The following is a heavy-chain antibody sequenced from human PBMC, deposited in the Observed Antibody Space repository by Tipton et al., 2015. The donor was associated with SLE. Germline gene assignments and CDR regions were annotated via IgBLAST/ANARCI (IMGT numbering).Heavy chain of an antibody. V-gene: IGHV4-31*03. CDR1: GGSISSGGYY. CDR2: IYYSGST. CDR3: ASYGGSSWGDAFDI. Sequence: TLSLTCTVSGGSISSGGYYWSWIRQHPGKGLEWIGYIYYSGSTYYNPSLKSRVTISVDTSKNQFSLKLNSVTAADTAVYYCASYGGSSWGDAFDIWGQGTMVTVSS. J-gene: IGHJ3*02. D-gene: IGHD6-13*01.